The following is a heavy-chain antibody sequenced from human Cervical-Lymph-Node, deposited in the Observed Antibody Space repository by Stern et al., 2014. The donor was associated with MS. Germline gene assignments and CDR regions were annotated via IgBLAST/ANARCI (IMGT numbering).Heavy chain of an antibody. CDR3: ARAPSRFAEYGYFDY. Sequence: VQLVESGGGVVQPGGSLRLSCAVSGFSFSSFSFHWVRQAPGKGLEWVEFISYDGSTKHYADSVKGRFSISRDNSKNTVYLQMDSLRTEDTAVYYCARAPSRFAEYGYFDYWGQGTVVPVSS. V-gene: IGHV3-30-3*01. D-gene: IGHD4-17*01. CDR1: GFSFSSFS. J-gene: IGHJ4*02. CDR2: ISYDGSTK.